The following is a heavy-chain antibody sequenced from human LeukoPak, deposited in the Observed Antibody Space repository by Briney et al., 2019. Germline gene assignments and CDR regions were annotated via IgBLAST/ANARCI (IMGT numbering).Heavy chain of an antibody. Sequence: PSETLSLTCTVSGDSMRGYYWSWIRQPPGKGLGWIGDIHYSGTTDYNPSLNSRVTILKDTSKNEFSLKLSSVTAADTAVYYCARDSPPAYCRGGSCYFDYWGQGTLVTVSS. D-gene: IGHD2-15*01. CDR2: IHYSGTT. CDR1: GDSMRGYY. V-gene: IGHV4-59*12. CDR3: ARDSPPAYCRGGSCYFDY. J-gene: IGHJ4*02.